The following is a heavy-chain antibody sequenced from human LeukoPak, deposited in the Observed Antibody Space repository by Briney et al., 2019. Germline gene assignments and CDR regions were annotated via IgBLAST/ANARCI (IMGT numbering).Heavy chain of an antibody. CDR3: ARVGYCSGGSCRFSYFDY. CDR1: GGSISSPDYY. J-gene: IGHJ4*02. CDR2: IYYSGST. D-gene: IGHD2-15*01. Sequence: SETLSLTCTVSGGSISSPDYYWSWIRQPPGKGLEWIGYIYYSGSTYYNPSLKSRVTISIDTSKNQFSLELSSVTAADTAVYFCARVGYCSGGSCRFSYFDYWGQGSLVTVSS. V-gene: IGHV4-30-4*01.